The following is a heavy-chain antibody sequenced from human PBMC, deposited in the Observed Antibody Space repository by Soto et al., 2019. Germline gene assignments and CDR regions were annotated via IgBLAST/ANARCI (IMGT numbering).Heavy chain of an antibody. D-gene: IGHD6-13*01. V-gene: IGHV1-8*01. J-gene: IGHJ5*02. CDR1: GYTFTSYD. CDR3: ARGRGSSWSRNWFTP. Sequence: ASVKVSCKASGYTFTSYDINWVRQATGQGLEWMGWMNPNSGNTGYTQKFQGRVTMTRNTSISTAYMELSSLRSEDTAVYYCARGRGSSWSRNWFTPGGQEPLVTFS. CDR2: MNPNSGNT.